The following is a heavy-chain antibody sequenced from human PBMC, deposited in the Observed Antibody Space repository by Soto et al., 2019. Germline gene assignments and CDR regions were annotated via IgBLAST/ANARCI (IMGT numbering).Heavy chain of an antibody. D-gene: IGHD2-21*02. CDR2: IYYSGST. V-gene: IGHV4-59*01. Sequence: SETLSLTCTVSGGSISSYYWSWIRQPRGKGLEWIGYIYYSGSTNYNPSLKSRVTISVDTSKNQFSLKLSSVTAADTAVYYCARDTYGGNSGSVFDYWGQGTLVTVSS. J-gene: IGHJ4*02. CDR1: GGSISSYY. CDR3: ARDTYGGNSGSVFDY.